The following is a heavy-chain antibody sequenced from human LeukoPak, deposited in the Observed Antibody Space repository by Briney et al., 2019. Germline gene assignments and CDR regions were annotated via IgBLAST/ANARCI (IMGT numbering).Heavy chain of an antibody. CDR1: GFTFSSYG. CDR3: AKVGRLGIVGATTDY. CDR2: IRYDGSNK. Sequence: GGSLRLSCAASGFTFSSYGMHWVRQAPGQGLEWVAFIRYDGSNKYYADSVKGRFTISRDNSKNTLYLQMNSLRAEDTAVYYCAKVGRLGIVGATTDYWGQGTLVTVSS. J-gene: IGHJ4*02. V-gene: IGHV3-30*02. D-gene: IGHD1-26*01.